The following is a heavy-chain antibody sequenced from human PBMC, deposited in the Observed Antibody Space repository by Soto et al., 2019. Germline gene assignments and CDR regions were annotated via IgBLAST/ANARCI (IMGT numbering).Heavy chain of an antibody. J-gene: IGHJ5*02. CDR1: GGSISSSSYY. Sequence: PSETLSLTCTVSGGSISSSSYYWGWIRQPPGKGLEWIGEINHSGSTNYNPSLKSRVTISVDTSKNQFSLKLSSVTAADTAVYYCARDTTVTTLSDWFDPWGQGTLVTVSS. D-gene: IGHD4-17*01. CDR3: ARDTTVTTLSDWFDP. CDR2: INHSGST. V-gene: IGHV4-39*07.